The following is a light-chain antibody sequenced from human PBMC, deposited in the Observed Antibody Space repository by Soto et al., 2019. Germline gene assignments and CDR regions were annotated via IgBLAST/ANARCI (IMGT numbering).Light chain of an antibody. CDR1: QSVSSY. V-gene: IGKV3-11*01. Sequence: EIVLTQSPATLSLSPGERATLSCRASQSVSSYLAWYQQKPGQAPRLLIYDASNRATGIPARFSGSGSGTDFTLTISSLEPEDFAVYYCQQRSNWPGYTFGRGPSWRSN. J-gene: IGKJ2*01. CDR3: QQRSNWPGYT. CDR2: DAS.